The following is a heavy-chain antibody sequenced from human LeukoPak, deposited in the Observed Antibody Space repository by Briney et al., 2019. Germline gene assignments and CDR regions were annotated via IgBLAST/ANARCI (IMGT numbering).Heavy chain of an antibody. Sequence: PSETLSLTCTVSGGSIGSYYWSWIRQPPGKGLEWIGYIYYSGSTNYNPSLKSRVTISVDTSKNQFSLKLSSVTAADTAVYYCAGLAVTTYSWWFDPWGQGTLVTVSS. J-gene: IGHJ5*02. CDR3: AGLAVTTYSWWFDP. V-gene: IGHV4-59*01. D-gene: IGHD4-17*01. CDR1: GGSIGSYY. CDR2: IYYSGST.